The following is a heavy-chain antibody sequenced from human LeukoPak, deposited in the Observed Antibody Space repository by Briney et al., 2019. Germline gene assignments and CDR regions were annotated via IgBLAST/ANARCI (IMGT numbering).Heavy chain of an antibody. D-gene: IGHD6-19*01. CDR2: IYSGGST. J-gene: IGHJ4*02. CDR3: ARGGIAVASDY. Sequence: GGSLRLSCAASGFTVSTNYMSWVRQTPGKGLEGVAVIYSGGSTYYADSVRGRFTISRDNSKNTLYLQMNSLRADDTAVYHCARGGIAVASDYWGQGTLVTVSS. V-gene: IGHV3-53*01. CDR1: GFTVSTNY.